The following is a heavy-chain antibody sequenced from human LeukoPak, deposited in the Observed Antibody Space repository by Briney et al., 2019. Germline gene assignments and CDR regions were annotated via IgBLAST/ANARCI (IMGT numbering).Heavy chain of an antibody. CDR3: ARDLRYSSDY. J-gene: IGHJ4*02. Sequence: PGGSLRLSCAASGFTFNIYWMHWVRQAPGKGLVWVSHINSDGSSTTYADSVMGRFTISRDNAKNTVYLQMNSLRAEDTAVYYCARDLRYSSDYWGQGTLVTVSS. CDR2: INSDGSST. CDR1: GFTFNIYW. V-gene: IGHV3-74*01. D-gene: IGHD5-18*01.